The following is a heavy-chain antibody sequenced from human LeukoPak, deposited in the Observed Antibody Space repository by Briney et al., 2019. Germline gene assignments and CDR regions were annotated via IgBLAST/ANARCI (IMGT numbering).Heavy chain of an antibody. CDR2: INSDGRTT. CDR1: KFTFRRDW. Sequence: PGGSLRLSCAANKFTFRRDWENWIRQAPGKGLLCVSRINSDGRTTRYADSVMGRFSNSRDNAKNTMYLQMNSLRAEDTAVYYCARENFYGMDVWGQGTTVTVSS. J-gene: IGHJ6*02. V-gene: IGHV3-74*01. CDR3: ARENFYGMDV.